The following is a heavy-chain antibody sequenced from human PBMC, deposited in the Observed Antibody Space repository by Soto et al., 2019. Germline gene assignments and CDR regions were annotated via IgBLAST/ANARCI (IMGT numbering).Heavy chain of an antibody. J-gene: IGHJ4*02. Sequence: PSETLSLTCTVSGDSISTNYWSWIRQPPGKGLEWIGNIYYSGSTNYNPSLKSRVTISLDTSKNEFSLKLSSVTAADTAVYYCASTRRWLSFDSWGPGTLVTVSS. CDR1: GDSISTNY. V-gene: IGHV4-59*01. CDR2: IYYSGST. CDR3: ASTRRWLSFDS. D-gene: IGHD3-22*01.